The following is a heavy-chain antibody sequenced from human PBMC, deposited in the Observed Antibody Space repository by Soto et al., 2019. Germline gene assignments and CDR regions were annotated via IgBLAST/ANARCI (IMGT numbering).Heavy chain of an antibody. J-gene: IGHJ4*02. V-gene: IGHV3-21*01. CDR2: ISSSSSYI. D-gene: IGHD3-9*01. Sequence: GGSLRLSCAASGFTFSSYSMNWVRQAPGKGLEWVSSISSSSSYIYYADSVKGRFTISRDNAKNSLYLQMNSLRAEDTAVYYCARDKKRDYDILTGYYTDTAGGYYFDYWGQGTLVTVSS. CDR1: GFTFSSYS. CDR3: ARDKKRDYDILTGYYTDTAGGYYFDY.